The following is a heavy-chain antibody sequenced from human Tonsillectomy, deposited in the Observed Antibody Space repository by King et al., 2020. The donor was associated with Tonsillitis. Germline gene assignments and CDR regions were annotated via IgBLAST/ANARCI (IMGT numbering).Heavy chain of an antibody. V-gene: IGHV4-59*01. J-gene: IGHJ5*02. CDR2: IYYSGST. D-gene: IGHD4-17*01. Sequence: QLQESGPGLVKPSETLSLTCTVSGGSISSDYWNWIRPPPGKGLEWIGYIYYSGSTNYNPSLKSRVTISADTSKNQFSLKLSSVTAADTAVYYCARTDYGWATGWFDPWGQGTLVTVSS. CDR1: GGSISSDY. CDR3: ARTDYGWATGWFDP.